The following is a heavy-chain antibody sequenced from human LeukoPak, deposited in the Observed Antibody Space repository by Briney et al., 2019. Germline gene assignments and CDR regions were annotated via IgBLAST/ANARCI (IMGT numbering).Heavy chain of an antibody. CDR3: ARDGGKMATMLGY. Sequence: SETLSLTCTVSGGSISSYYWSWIRQPPGKGLEWIGYIYYSGSTNCNPSLKSRVTISVDTSKNQFSLKLSSVTAADTAVYYCARDGGKMATMLGYWGQGTLVTVSS. V-gene: IGHV4-59*01. J-gene: IGHJ4*02. D-gene: IGHD5-24*01. CDR1: GGSISSYY. CDR2: IYYSGST.